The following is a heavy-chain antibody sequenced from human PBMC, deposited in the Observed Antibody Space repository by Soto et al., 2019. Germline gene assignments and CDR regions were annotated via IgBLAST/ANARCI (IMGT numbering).Heavy chain of an antibody. CDR3: ARGTYCTNGVCVFDY. J-gene: IGHJ4*02. Sequence: LSLTCTVSGGSISSGGYYWSWIRQHPGKGLEWIGYIYYSGSTYYNPSLKSRVTISVDTSKNQFSLKLSSVTAADTAVYYCARGTYCTNGVCVFDYWGQGTLVTVSS. CDR2: IYYSGST. D-gene: IGHD2-8*01. CDR1: GGSISSGGYY. V-gene: IGHV4-31*03.